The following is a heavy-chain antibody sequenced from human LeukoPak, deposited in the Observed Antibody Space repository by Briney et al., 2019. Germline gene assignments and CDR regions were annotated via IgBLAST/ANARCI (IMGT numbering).Heavy chain of an antibody. CDR1: GYTFTSYA. CDR3: ARYRVGGYCSSTSCYGIYYYYYGMDV. J-gene: IGHJ6*02. V-gene: IGHV7-4-1*02. Sequence: ASVKVSCKASGYTFTSYAMNWVRQAPGQGLEWMGWINTNTGNPTYAQGFTGRFVFSLDTSVSTAYLQISSLKAEDTAVYYCARYRVGGYCSSTSCYGIYYYYYGMDVWGQGTTVTVSS. CDR2: INTNTGNP. D-gene: IGHD2-2*01.